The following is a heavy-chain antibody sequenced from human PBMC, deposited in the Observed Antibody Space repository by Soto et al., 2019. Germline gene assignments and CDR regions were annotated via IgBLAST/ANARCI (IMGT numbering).Heavy chain of an antibody. Sequence: TSETLSLTCTVSGGSISSSSYYWGWIRQPPGKGLEWIGSIYYSGSTYYNPSLKSRVTISGDTSKNQFSLKLSSVTAADTAVYYCARGDRYNWNYFDYWGQGTLVTV. CDR1: GGSISSSSYY. CDR2: IYYSGST. CDR3: ARGDRYNWNYFDY. J-gene: IGHJ4*02. V-gene: IGHV4-39*01. D-gene: IGHD1-20*01.